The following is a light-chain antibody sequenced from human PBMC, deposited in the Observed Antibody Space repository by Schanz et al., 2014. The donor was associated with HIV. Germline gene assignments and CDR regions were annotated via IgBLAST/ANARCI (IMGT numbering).Light chain of an antibody. J-gene: IGLJ3*02. CDR3: GSCSTTNTCT. CDR1: SSDVGDYDF. Sequence: QSALTQPASVSGSPGQSITISCTGTSSDVGDYDFVSWYQQHPGKAPKLLIYEVTKWPSGVSTRFSGSKSDNTASLTISGLQAEDEADYYCGSCSTTNTCTFGGGTKLTVL. CDR2: EVT. V-gene: IGLV2-14*01.